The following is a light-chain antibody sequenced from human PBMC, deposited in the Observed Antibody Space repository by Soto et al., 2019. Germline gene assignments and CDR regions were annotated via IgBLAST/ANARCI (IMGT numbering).Light chain of an antibody. Sequence: EIVLTQSPATLSLSPGERATLSCRASQSVSSYLAWYQQKPGQAPRLLIYDASNRATGIPARFSGSGSGTDFTLAISSLEPEDFAVYYCQHRSNWTLNFGGGTKVEIK. V-gene: IGKV3-11*01. J-gene: IGKJ4*01. CDR2: DAS. CDR3: QHRSNWTLN. CDR1: QSVSSY.